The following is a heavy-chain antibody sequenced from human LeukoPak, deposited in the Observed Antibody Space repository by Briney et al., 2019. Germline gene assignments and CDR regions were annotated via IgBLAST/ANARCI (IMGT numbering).Heavy chain of an antibody. D-gene: IGHD5-18*01. CDR3: ARSPWIQLWLGAFDI. CDR1: GYSISSGYY. CDR2: IYHSGST. Sequence: SETLSLTCAVSGYSISSGYYWGWIRQPPGKGREWIGSIYHSGSTYYNPSLKSRVTISVDTSKNQFSLKLSSVTAADTAVYYCARSPWIQLWLGAFDIWGQGTMVTVSS. V-gene: IGHV4-38-2*01. J-gene: IGHJ3*02.